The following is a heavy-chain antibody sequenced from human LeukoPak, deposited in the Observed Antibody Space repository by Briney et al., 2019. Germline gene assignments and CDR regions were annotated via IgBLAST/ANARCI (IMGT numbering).Heavy chain of an antibody. CDR2: LQYDGSNK. CDR3: AKGPGLLYSYGPATY. Sequence: GGSLRLSCAASGFTFSSYGMHWVRQTPGKGLEWVAFLQYDGSNKYYADSVKGRFTISRDNSKNTLYLQMNSLRAEDTAVYYCAKGPGLLYSYGPATYWGQGTLVTVSS. CDR1: GFTFSSYG. V-gene: IGHV3-30*02. D-gene: IGHD5-18*01. J-gene: IGHJ4*02.